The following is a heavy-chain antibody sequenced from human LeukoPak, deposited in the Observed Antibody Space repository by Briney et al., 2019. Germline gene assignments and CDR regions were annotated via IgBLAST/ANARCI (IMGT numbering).Heavy chain of an antibody. CDR1: GFIFSSYS. J-gene: IGHJ3*02. D-gene: IGHD1-26*01. Sequence: HPGGSLRLSCAASGFIFSSYSMNWVRQAPGKGLEWVAYISTSSSIIYYSDSAKGRFTISRDNAKNSLYLQMNSLRVEDTAVYYCARRQGRRGIVGTTILKGAFDIWGQGTRVTVPS. CDR2: ISTSSSII. CDR3: ARRQGRRGIVGTTILKGAFDI. V-gene: IGHV3-48*01.